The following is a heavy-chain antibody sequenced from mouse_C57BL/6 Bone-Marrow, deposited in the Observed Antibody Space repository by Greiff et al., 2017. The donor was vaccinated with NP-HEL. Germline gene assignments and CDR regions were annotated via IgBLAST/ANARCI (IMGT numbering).Heavy chain of an antibody. CDR2: ISYSGST. V-gene: IGHV3-1*01. CDR3: ARAPNYGSSLYAMDY. D-gene: IGHD1-1*01. J-gene: IGHJ4*01. Sequence: EVQLQESGPGMVKPSQSLSLTCTVTGYSITSGYDWHWIRHFPGNKLEWMGYISYSGSTNYNPSLKSRISITHDTSKNHFFLKLNSVTTEDTATYYCARAPNYGSSLYAMDYWGQGTSVTVSS. CDR1: GYSITSGYD.